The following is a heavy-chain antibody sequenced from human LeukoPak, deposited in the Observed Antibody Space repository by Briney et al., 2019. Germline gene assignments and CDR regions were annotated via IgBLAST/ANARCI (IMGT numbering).Heavy chain of an antibody. CDR2: IIPILGIA. J-gene: IGHJ4*02. CDR1: GGTFSSYA. V-gene: IGHV1-69*04. D-gene: IGHD2-2*01. CDR3: ARVMSYCSSTSCYAPYYFDY. Sequence: AASVKVSCKASGGTFSSYAISWVRQAPGQGLEWMGRIIPILGIANYAQKFQGRVTITADKSTSTAYMELSSLRSEDTAVYYCARVMSYCSSTSCYAPYYFDYWGQGTLVTVSS.